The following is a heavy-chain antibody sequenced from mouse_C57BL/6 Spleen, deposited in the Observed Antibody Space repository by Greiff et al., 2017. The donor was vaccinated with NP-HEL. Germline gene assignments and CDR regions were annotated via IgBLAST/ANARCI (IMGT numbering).Heavy chain of an antibody. V-gene: IGHV1-15*01. J-gene: IGHJ3*01. D-gene: IGHD2-3*01. CDR3: TRKGLGCYYSWFAY. Sequence: VKLMESGAELVRPGASVTLSCKASGYTFTDYEMHWVKQTPVHGLEWIGAIDPETGGTAYTQKFKGKAILTADKSSSTAYMELRSLTSEDSAVYYCTRKGLGCYYSWFAYWGQGTLVTVSA. CDR1: GYTFTDYE. CDR2: IDPETGGT.